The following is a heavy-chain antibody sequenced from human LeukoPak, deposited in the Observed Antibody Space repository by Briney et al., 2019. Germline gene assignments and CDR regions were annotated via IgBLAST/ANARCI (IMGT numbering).Heavy chain of an antibody. CDR1: GGSFSGYY. D-gene: IGHD6-6*01. V-gene: IGHV4-34*01. Sequence: KPSETLSLTCAVYGGSFSGYYWSWIRQPPGKGLEWIGEINHSGSTNYNPSLKSRVTISVDTSKNQFSLKLSSVPAADTAVYYCARGPFRPPRPYYFDYWGQGTLVTVSS. CDR2: INHSGST. J-gene: IGHJ4*02. CDR3: ARGPFRPPRPYYFDY.